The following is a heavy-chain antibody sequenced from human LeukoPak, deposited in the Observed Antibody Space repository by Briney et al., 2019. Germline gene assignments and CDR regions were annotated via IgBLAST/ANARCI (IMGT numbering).Heavy chain of an antibody. CDR2: ISAYNGNT. D-gene: IGHD3-10*01. V-gene: IGHV1-18*01. CDR3: ARHVGFITMVRGVINNNWFDP. J-gene: IGHJ5*02. Sequence: EASVKVSCKASGYTFTSYGISWVRQAPGQGLEWMGWISAYNGNTNYAQKLQGRVTMTTDTSTSTAYMELRSLRSDDTAVYYCARHVGFITMVRGVINNNWFDPWGQGTLVTVSS. CDR1: GYTFTSYG.